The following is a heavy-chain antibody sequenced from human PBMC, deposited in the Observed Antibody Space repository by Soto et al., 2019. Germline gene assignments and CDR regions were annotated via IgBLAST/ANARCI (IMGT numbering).Heavy chain of an antibody. Sequence: ASVKVSCKASGYTFTSYGISWVRQAPGQGLEWMGWISAYNGNTNYAQKLQGRVTMTTDTSTSTAYMELRSLRSDDTAVYYCARDPMIVVVIPKNYFDYWAQGTLVTVSS. CDR2: ISAYNGNT. CDR1: GYTFTSYG. D-gene: IGHD3-22*01. J-gene: IGHJ4*02. CDR3: ARDPMIVVVIPKNYFDY. V-gene: IGHV1-18*01.